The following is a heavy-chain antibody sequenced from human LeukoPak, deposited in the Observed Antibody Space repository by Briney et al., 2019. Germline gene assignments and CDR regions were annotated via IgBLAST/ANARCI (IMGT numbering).Heavy chain of an antibody. Sequence: GESLRLSCAASGFTFSDYWMHWVRQAPGKGLVWVSRINSDGFSTSYADSVKGRFTISRDNAKNTLYLQMNSLRAEDTAVYYCARVGDFWSGYLSSWFDPWGQGTLVTVSS. CDR2: INSDGFST. CDR3: ARVGDFWSGYLSSWFDP. V-gene: IGHV3-74*01. CDR1: GFTFSDYW. J-gene: IGHJ5*02. D-gene: IGHD3-3*01.